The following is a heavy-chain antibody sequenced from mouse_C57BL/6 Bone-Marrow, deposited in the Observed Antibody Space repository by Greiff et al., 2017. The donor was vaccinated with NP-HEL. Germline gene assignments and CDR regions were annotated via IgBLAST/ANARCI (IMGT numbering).Heavy chain of an antibody. V-gene: IGHV1-64*01. CDR2: IHPNSGST. CDR1: GYTFTSYW. Sequence: QVQLKQPGAELVKPGASVKLSCKASGYTFTSYWMHWVKQRPGQGLEWIGMIHPNSGSTNYNEKFKSKATLTVDKSSSTAYMQLSSLTSEDSAVYYCAREKGTGTEFAYWGQGTLVTVSA. CDR3: AREKGTGTEFAY. D-gene: IGHD4-1*01. J-gene: IGHJ3*01.